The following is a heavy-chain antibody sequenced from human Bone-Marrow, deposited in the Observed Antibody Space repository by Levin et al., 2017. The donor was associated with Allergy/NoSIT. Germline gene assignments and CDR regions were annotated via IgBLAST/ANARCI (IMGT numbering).Heavy chain of an antibody. Sequence: GGSLRLSCAASGFTFSTFEMNWVRQAPGKGLEWVSSISRTGAHIHYADSVKGRFTISRDNAMNSVSLQMISLRAEDTAVYYCAGDTLSFYYAMDVWGQGTTVTVSS. CDR1: GFTFSTFE. J-gene: IGHJ6*02. V-gene: IGHV3-21*01. CDR2: ISRTGAHI. CDR3: AGDTLSFYYAMDV.